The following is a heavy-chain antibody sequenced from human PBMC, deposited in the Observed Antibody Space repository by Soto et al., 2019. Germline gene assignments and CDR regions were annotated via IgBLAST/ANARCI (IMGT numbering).Heavy chain of an antibody. CDR3: ASDRSSGWDQGYGMDV. CDR1: GGSISTYY. V-gene: IGHV4-59*01. J-gene: IGHJ6*02. D-gene: IGHD6-19*01. CDR2: IYYSGST. Sequence: SATLALTCTVSGGSISTYYWSWIRPPPGKGLEWIGYIYYSGSTSYNPSLKSRVTISVDTSKNQFSLKLRSVTAADTAVYYCASDRSSGWDQGYGMDVWGQGTTVTVS.